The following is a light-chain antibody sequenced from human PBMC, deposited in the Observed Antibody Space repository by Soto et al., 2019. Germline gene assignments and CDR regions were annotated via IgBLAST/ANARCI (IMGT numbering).Light chain of an antibody. CDR3: QQDGSSPQYT. CDR1: QSVGSSH. J-gene: IGKJ2*01. CDR2: GAS. Sequence: EIVLTQPPGTLSLSPGERATLSCRASQSVGSSHLAWYQQKPGQAPRLLIYGASSRATGIPDRFSGSGSGTDFTLTISRLEPEDFAVYYCQQDGSSPQYTFGQGTKVDIK. V-gene: IGKV3-20*01.